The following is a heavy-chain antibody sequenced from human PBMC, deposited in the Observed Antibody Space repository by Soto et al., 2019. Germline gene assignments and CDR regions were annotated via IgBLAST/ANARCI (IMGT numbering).Heavy chain of an antibody. CDR1: GGTFSSYA. D-gene: IGHD3-10*01. Sequence: ASVKVSCKASGGTFSSYAISWVRQAPGQGLEWMGGIIPIFGTANYAQKFQGRVTITADESTSTAYMELNSLRAEDTAIYYCAKKVNSGPGSQYFDYWGQGTLVTVSS. J-gene: IGHJ4*02. CDR3: AKKVNSGPGSQYFDY. V-gene: IGHV1-69*13. CDR2: IIPIFGTA.